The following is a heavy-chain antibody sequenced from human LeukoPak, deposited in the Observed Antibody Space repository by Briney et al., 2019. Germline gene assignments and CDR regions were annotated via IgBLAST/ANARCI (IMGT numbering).Heavy chain of an antibody. CDR3: AKGRGLIAVAGTPLDY. CDR2: ISGSGGST. D-gene: IGHD6-19*01. J-gene: IGHJ4*02. Sequence: GGSLRLSCAASGFTFSSYAMSWVRQAPGKGLEWVSAISGSGGSTYYADSVKGRFTISRDNSKNTLYLQMNSLRAEDTAVYYCAKGRGLIAVAGTPLDYWGQGTLVTVSS. V-gene: IGHV3-23*01. CDR1: GFTFSSYA.